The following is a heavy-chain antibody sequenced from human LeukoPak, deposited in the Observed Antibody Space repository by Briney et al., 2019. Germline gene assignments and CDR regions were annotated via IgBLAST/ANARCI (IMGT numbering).Heavy chain of an antibody. CDR1: GFTFSRFW. J-gene: IGHJ4*02. CDR2: IKQDGSEK. V-gene: IGHV3-7*04. CDR3: ARDGTYTDYDPDFDI. D-gene: IGHD5-12*01. Sequence: PGGSLRLSCAASGFTFSRFWMSWVRQAPGKGLEWVSNIKQDGSEKYYVDSVKGGFTISRDNAKNSLYLQMNSLRAEDTAVFYCARDGTYTDYDPDFDIWGKGTLVTVSS.